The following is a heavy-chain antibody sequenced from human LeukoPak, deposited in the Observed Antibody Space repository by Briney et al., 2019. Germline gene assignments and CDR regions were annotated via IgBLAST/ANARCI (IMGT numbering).Heavy chain of an antibody. J-gene: IGHJ4*02. CDR3: ARHGLDPEVRPNTALEH. CDR1: RYCLTTHG. V-gene: IGHV1-18*01. D-gene: IGHD5-18*01. Sequence: ASVKVSRKPSRYCLTTHGITLVRQAPAPGREGTGWINADKVNPNSAQRLQGRLSMTTDTSTSTAFMELRSLRSDGSAVYYCARHGLDPEVRPNTALEHWGQGTLVTVSS. CDR2: INADKVNP.